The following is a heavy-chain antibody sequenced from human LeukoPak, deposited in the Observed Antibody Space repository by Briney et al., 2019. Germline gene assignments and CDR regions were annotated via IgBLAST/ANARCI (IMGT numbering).Heavy chain of an antibody. Sequence: ASVKVSCKASGYTFTGYCMHWVRQAPGQGLEWMGWINPKSGGTNYAQKFQGRVTMTRDTSISTTYMELSRLRSDDTALYYCAREKHSSSWYYFDYWGQGTLVTVSS. CDR3: AREKHSSSWYYFDY. V-gene: IGHV1-2*02. CDR2: INPKSGGT. CDR1: GYTFTGYC. J-gene: IGHJ4*02. D-gene: IGHD6-13*01.